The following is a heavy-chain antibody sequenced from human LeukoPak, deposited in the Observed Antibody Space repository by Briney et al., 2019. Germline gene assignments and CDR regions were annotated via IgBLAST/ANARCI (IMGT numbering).Heavy chain of an antibody. D-gene: IGHD6-13*01. Sequence: GGSLRLSCAASGFTFSSYAMHWVCQAPGKGLEWVAVISYDGSNKYYADSVKGRFTISRDNSKNTLYLQMNSLRAEDTAVYYCAKDITAAGKDYFDYWGQGTLVTVSS. CDR3: AKDITAAGKDYFDY. CDR1: GFTFSSYA. J-gene: IGHJ4*02. V-gene: IGHV3-30*04. CDR2: ISYDGSNK.